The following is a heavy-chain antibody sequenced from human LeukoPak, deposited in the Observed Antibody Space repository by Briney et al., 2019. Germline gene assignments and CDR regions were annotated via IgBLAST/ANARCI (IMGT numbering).Heavy chain of an antibody. D-gene: IGHD6-19*01. CDR1: GYTFTSYG. Sequence: ASVKVSCKASGYTFTSYGITWVRQAPGQGLEWMGWINANNGNTNYAQNLQGRVTMTRDTSTSTAYMELNSLRAEDTAVYYCAKDLLSGWYFQNRSSNGMDVWGQGTTVTVSS. J-gene: IGHJ6*02. V-gene: IGHV1-18*01. CDR3: AKDLLSGWYFQNRSSNGMDV. CDR2: INANNGNT.